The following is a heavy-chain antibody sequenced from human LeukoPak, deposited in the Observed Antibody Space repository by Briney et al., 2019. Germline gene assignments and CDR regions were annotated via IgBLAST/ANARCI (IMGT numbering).Heavy chain of an antibody. CDR2: INPNSGGT. D-gene: IGHD4-23*01. CDR1: GYTFTGYY. CDR3: AREGYGGNAYYFDY. Sequence: GASVKVSCKASGYTFTGYYMHWVRQAPGQGLEWMGWINPNSGGTNYAQKFQGRVTMTRDTSISTAYMELSRLRSDDTAVYYCAREGYGGNAYYFDYWGQGTLVTVSS. J-gene: IGHJ4*02. V-gene: IGHV1-2*02.